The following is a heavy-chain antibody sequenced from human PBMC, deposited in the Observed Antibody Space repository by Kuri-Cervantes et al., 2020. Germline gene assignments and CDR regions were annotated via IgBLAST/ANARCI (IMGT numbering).Heavy chain of an antibody. J-gene: IGHJ6*03. V-gene: IGHV4-59*01. CDR1: GGSFSGYY. CDR3: ARGYYYDSSGYYYGYYYYYMDV. CDR2: IYYSGST. Sequence: GSLRLSCAVYGGSFSGYYWSWIRQPPGKGLEWIGYIYYSGSTNYNPSLKSRVTISVDTSKNQFSLKLSSVTAADTAVYYCARGYYYDSSGYYYGYYYYYMDVWGKGTTVTDSS. D-gene: IGHD3-22*01.